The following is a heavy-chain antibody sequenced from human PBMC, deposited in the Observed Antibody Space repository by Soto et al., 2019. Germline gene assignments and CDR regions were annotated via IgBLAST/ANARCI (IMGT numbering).Heavy chain of an antibody. V-gene: IGHV3-30-3*01. J-gene: IGHJ4*02. CDR3: ARDGGAAGTFDY. D-gene: IGHD6-13*01. CDR2: ISYSGGTI. Sequence: GGSLRLSCSASGFTFSTYSMQWVRQAPDKGLEWLAVISYSGGTIFYADSVRGRFTISRDNSKNTLNLQMNSLRPGDTAVYYCARDGGAAGTFDYWGRGTLVSVS. CDR1: GFTFSTYS.